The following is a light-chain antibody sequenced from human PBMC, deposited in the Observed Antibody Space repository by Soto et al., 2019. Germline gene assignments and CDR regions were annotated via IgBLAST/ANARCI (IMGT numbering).Light chain of an antibody. CDR2: GAS. Sequence: EIVLTQSPGTLSLSPGERATLPCRASQSVDSNYLAWYQQKPGQAPRLLIYGASSRATGIPDRFSGSGSGTDFTLTISRLEPEDFVVYYCQQYGSSPLTFGGGTKVEIK. CDR3: QQYGSSPLT. V-gene: IGKV3-20*01. CDR1: QSVDSNY. J-gene: IGKJ4*01.